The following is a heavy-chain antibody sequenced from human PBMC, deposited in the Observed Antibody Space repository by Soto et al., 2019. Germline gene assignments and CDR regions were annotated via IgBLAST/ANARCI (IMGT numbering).Heavy chain of an antibody. CDR3: ARDRGAVSVTFDP. Sequence: ASGKVSCKASGYTFTGYYMHWVRQAPGQGLEWMGWINPNSGGTNYAQKFQGWVTMTRDTSISTAYMELSRLRSDDTAVYYCARDRGAVSVTFDPWGQGTLVTASS. V-gene: IGHV1-2*04. D-gene: IGHD3-10*01. CDR2: INPNSGGT. J-gene: IGHJ5*02. CDR1: GYTFTGYY.